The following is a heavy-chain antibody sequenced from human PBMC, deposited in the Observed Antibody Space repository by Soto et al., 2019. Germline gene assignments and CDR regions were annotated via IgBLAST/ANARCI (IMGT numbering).Heavy chain of an antibody. CDR3: ARVVTVVKSFHYWYFDL. Sequence: QVQLVQSGAEVKKPGSSVKVSCKASGGTFSSYAISWVRQAPGQGLEWMGGIIPIFGTANYAQKFQGRVTITADESTRTAYMELSSLRSEETAVYYCARVVTVVKSFHYWYFDLWGRGTLVTVSS. J-gene: IGHJ2*01. V-gene: IGHV1-69*12. CDR1: GGTFSSYA. CDR2: IIPIFGTA. D-gene: IGHD2-15*01.